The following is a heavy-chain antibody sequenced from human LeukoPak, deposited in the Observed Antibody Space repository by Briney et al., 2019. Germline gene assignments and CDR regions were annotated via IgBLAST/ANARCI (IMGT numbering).Heavy chain of an antibody. Sequence: SETLSLTCTVSGGSISGYYWNWIRQPPGKGLEWIGIISDSGSTSFNPSLKGRVTISVDTSKSQLSLRLSSVTAADTAVYYCARRGFGDIWGQGTMVSVSS. V-gene: IGHV4-59*08. J-gene: IGHJ3*02. CDR1: GGSISGYY. CDR2: ISDSGST. D-gene: IGHD3-16*01. CDR3: ARRGFGDI.